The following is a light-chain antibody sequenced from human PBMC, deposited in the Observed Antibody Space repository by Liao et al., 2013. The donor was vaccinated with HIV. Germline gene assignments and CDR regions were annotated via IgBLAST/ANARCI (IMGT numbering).Light chain of an antibody. CDR1: QLGNKN. V-gene: IGLV3-1*01. J-gene: IGLJ3*02. CDR3: QVWDGGNEQWV. CDR2: EDD. Sequence: SYELTQPPSVSVSPGQTASITCSGDQLGNKNICWYQQKPGQSPVLVIYEDDKRPSGIPERFSGSSSGNTATLTISRVEAGDEADYFCQVWDGGNEQWVFGGGTKLTVL.